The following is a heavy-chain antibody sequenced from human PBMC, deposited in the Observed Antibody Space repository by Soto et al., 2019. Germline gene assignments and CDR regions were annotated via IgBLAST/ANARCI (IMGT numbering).Heavy chain of an antibody. CDR1: GFSFDTYW. D-gene: IGHD1-26*01. J-gene: IGHJ4*02. CDR3: ANGGWETPI. Sequence: EVQLVESGGGLVQPGGSLRLSCAASGFSFDTYWMSWVRQAPGKGLEWVATINPDGRETFYVDSVRGRFTISRDNAKKSLYLQMNSLRAEDTAVYYCANGGWETPIWGQGTLVTVSS. CDR2: INPDGRET. V-gene: IGHV3-7*03.